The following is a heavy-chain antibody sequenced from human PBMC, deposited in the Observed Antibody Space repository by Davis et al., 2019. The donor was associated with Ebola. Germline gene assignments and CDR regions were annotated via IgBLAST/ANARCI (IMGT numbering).Heavy chain of an antibody. V-gene: IGHV4-59*12. CDR1: GGSISSYY. J-gene: IGHJ6*02. CDR2: IYYSGST. Sequence: PSETLSLTCTVSGGSISSYYWSWIRQPPGKGLEWIGYIYYSGSTNYNPSLKSRVTISVDTSKNQFSLKLSSVTAADTAVYYCARGDRIFLNYYYYGMDVWGQGTTVTVSS. CDR3: ARGDRIFLNYYYYGMDV.